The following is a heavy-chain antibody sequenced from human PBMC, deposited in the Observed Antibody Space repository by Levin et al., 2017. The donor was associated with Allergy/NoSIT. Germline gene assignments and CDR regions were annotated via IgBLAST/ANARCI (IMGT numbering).Heavy chain of an antibody. CDR1: GFTFGDYA. V-gene: IGHV3-49*03. D-gene: IGHD6-19*01. Sequence: GGSLRLSCTTSGFTFGDYAMSWFRQAPGKGLEWVGFIRSKAYGGTTEYAASVKGRFTISRDDSKSIAYLQMNSLKTKDTAVYYCSRHDSSGWYDAFDIWGQGTMVTVSS. CDR2: IRSKAYGGTT. CDR3: SRHDSSGWYDAFDI. J-gene: IGHJ3*02.